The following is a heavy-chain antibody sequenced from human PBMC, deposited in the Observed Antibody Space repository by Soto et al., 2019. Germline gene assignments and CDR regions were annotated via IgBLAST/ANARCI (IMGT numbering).Heavy chain of an antibody. CDR2: IKTKNDGETT. Sequence: EGQLVESGGGLVKPGESLRLSCEVSGITINTAWMSWVRQAPGKGLEWVGRIKTKNDGETTEFAAAEDGRFSISRDDSRNTIYLQMNSLRTEDTAVYYCTREWWGDFAWGQGSLVTVSS. D-gene: IGHD2-8*01. CDR1: GITINTAW. V-gene: IGHV3-15*01. J-gene: IGHJ4*02. CDR3: TREWWGDFA.